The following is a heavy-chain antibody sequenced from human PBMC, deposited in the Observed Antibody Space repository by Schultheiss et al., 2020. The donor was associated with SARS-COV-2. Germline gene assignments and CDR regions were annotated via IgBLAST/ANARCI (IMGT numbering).Heavy chain of an antibody. D-gene: IGHD1-26*01. CDR3: ARGSPEEWERTYYYYGMDV. V-gene: IGHV1-2*04. Sequence: GESLKISCKASGYTFTGYYMHWVRQAPGQGLEWMGWINPNSGGTNYAQKFQGWVTMTRDTSISTAYMELSRLRSDDTAVYYCARGSPEEWERTYYYYGMDVWGQGTTVTVSS. CDR1: GYTFTGYY. CDR2: INPNSGGT. J-gene: IGHJ6*02.